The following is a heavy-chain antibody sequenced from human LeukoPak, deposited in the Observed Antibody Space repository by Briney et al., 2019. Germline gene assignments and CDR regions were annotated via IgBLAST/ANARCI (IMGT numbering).Heavy chain of an antibody. CDR2: ISYYGRNK. V-gene: IGHV3-30*14. CDR3: ASYDFWSNYFGY. Sequence: GGSLRLSCAASGFTFRRYAMNWVRQAPGKGLEWVAVISYYGRNKYYADSVKGRFTISRDNSKNTLYLQMNSLRAEDTAVYYCASYDFWSNYFGYWGQGTLVTVSS. J-gene: IGHJ4*02. D-gene: IGHD3-3*01. CDR1: GFTFRRYA.